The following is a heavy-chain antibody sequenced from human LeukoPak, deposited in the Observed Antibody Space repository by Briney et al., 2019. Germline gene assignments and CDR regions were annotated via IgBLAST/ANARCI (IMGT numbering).Heavy chain of an antibody. J-gene: IGHJ4*02. D-gene: IGHD4-17*01. CDR2: VSRGGST. Sequence: SETLSLTCAVYGGSFSVYYWSWIRQPPGEGLEWIGEVSRGGSTKYSPSLKSRVTISLDTSNNQVSLKLSSVTAADTAMYYCGLSTTRATTRTIDYGGQGTLVTVSS. CDR1: GGSFSVYY. CDR3: GLSTTRATTRTIDY. V-gene: IGHV4-34*01.